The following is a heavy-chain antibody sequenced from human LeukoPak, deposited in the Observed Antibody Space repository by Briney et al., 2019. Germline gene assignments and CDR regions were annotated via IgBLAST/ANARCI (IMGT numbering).Heavy chain of an antibody. V-gene: IGHV4-59*12. D-gene: IGHD4-17*01. CDR3: ARGQTTVTLGYYFDY. CDR2: IYYSGST. CDR1: GGSISSYY. J-gene: IGHJ4*02. Sequence: PSETLSLTCTVSGGSISSYYWSWIRQPPGKGLEWIGYIYYSGSTNYNPSLKSRVTISVDTSKNQFSLKLSSVTAADTAVYYCARGQTTVTLGYYFDYWGQGTLVTVSS.